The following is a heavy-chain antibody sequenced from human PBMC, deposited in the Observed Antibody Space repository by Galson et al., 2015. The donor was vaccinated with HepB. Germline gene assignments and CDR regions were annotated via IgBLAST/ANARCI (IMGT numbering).Heavy chain of an antibody. CDR2: ISWNSGNI. CDR1: GFTFDDYD. CDR3: AKGTGSYYFYYMDV. D-gene: IGHD1-14*01. Sequence: SLRLSCAASGFTFDDYDMHWVRQAPGKGLEWVSGISWNSGNIGYADSVKGLFNISRDNAKNSLYLQMNSLRAEDTALYYCAKGTGSYYFYYMDVWGKGTTVTVSS. J-gene: IGHJ6*03. V-gene: IGHV3-9*01.